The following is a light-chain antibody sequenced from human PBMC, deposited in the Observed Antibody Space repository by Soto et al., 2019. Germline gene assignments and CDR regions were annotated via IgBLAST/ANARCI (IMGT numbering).Light chain of an antibody. Sequence: QSVLTQPPSVSGAPGQRVTISCTGSSSNIGAGYGVNWYQQLPGTAPKLLIYGNTNRPSGVPDRISGSKSGTSASLAITGXQAEDEADYYCESYDSTLSGSRFGGGTKLTVL. J-gene: IGLJ3*02. CDR2: GNT. CDR1: SSNIGAGYG. CDR3: ESYDSTLSGSR. V-gene: IGLV1-40*01.